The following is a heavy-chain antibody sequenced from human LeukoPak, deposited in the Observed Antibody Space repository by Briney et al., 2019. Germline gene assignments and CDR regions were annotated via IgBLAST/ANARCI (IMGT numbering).Heavy chain of an antibody. CDR1: GFAFSTYG. CDR3: AKYQRQWLPKGGFDY. D-gene: IGHD6-19*01. J-gene: IGHJ4*02. CDR2: ISYDGNNK. Sequence: PGGSLRLSCAASGFAFSTYGMHWVRQAPGKGLEWVAVISYDGNNKYYADSVKGRFTISRGNSKNTLYLQMDNLRAEDTAVYYCAKYQRQWLPKGGFDYWGQGTLVTASS. V-gene: IGHV3-30*18.